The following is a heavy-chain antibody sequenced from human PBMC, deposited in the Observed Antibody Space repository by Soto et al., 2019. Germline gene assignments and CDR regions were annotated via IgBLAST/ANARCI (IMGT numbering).Heavy chain of an antibody. CDR1: GFTFSSYA. CDR2: ISYDGSNK. D-gene: IGHD2-2*01. CDR3: ARDGFYCSSTSCYYYYGMDV. J-gene: IGHJ6*02. Sequence: VQLVASGGGVVQPGRSLRLSCAASGFTFSSYAMHWVRQAPGTGLEWVAVISYDGSNKYYADSVKGRFTISRDNSKSPLYLQMNSLRAEDTAVYYCARDGFYCSSTSCYYYYGMDVWGQGTTVTVSS. V-gene: IGHV3-30-3*01.